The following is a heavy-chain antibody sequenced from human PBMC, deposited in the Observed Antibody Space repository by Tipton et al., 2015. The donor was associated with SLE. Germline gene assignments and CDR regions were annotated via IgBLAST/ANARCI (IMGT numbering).Heavy chain of an antibody. Sequence: SLRLSCAASGFTFSDYYMSWVRQAPGKGLEWVSAISGSGGSTYYADSVKGRFTISRDNSKNTLYLQMNSLRAEDTAVYYCAKADYSNYVRWLQQNAFDIWGQGTMVTVSS. CDR2: ISGSGGST. D-gene: IGHD4-11*01. J-gene: IGHJ3*02. CDR1: GFTFSDYY. CDR3: AKADYSNYVRWLQQNAFDI. V-gene: IGHV3-23*01.